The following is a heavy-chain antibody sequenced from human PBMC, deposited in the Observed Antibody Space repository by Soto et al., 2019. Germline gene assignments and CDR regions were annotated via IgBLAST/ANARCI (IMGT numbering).Heavy chain of an antibody. Sequence: QVQLVQSGAEVKKPESSVKVSCKAPGGTFTTYAISWVRQSPGQGLEWMGGIIPMFGTTNYAHRFQDRVTITADDSTTTVYVVLSSLRSEDTAVYFCASVIQRYLRRINSGYSGWGHGTLVTVSS. CDR2: IIPMFGTT. V-gene: IGHV1-69*12. CDR3: ASVIQRYLRRINSGYSG. CDR1: GGTFTTYA. J-gene: IGHJ1*01. D-gene: IGHD3-16*02.